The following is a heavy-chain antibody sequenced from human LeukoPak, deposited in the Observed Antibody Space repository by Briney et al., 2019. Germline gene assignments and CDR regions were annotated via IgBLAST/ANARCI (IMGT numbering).Heavy chain of an antibody. Sequence: SETLSLTCTVSGGSISSSSYYWGWIRQPPGKGLEWIGSIYYSGSTNYNPSLKSRVTISVDTSKNQFSLKLSSVTAADTAVYYCARQGYSYGTVLFDYWGQGTLVTVSS. V-gene: IGHV4-39*07. J-gene: IGHJ4*02. CDR1: GGSISSSSYY. CDR2: IYYSGST. D-gene: IGHD5-18*01. CDR3: ARQGYSYGTVLFDY.